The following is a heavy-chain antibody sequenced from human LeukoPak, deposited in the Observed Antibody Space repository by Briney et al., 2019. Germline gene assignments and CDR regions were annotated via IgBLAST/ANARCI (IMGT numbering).Heavy chain of an antibody. J-gene: IGHJ5*02. D-gene: IGHD5-24*01. CDR1: GGSISSYY. CDR2: IYYSGST. CDR3: ARGDDWFDP. Sequence: PSETLSLTCTVSGGSISSYYWSWIRQPPGKGLEWIGYIYYSGSTNYNPSPKSRVTISVDTSKNQFSLKLSSVTAADTAVYYCARGDDWFDPWGQGTLVTVSS. V-gene: IGHV4-59*01.